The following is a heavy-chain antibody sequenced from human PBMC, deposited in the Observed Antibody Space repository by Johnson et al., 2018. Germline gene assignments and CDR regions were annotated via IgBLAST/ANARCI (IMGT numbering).Heavy chain of an antibody. V-gene: IGHV1-69*01. CDR1: GGTFSNFA. CDR3: AKERFHGPQYDSSGYYMVAFDI. D-gene: IGHD3-22*01. J-gene: IGHJ3*02. Sequence: QVQLVQSGAEVKKPGSSXKVSCKASGGTFSNFAFSWVRQAPGQGLEWMGGIIPIFGTANYAQKFQGRVTITADGSTTAYMELSSLTSEDPAVYYGAKERFHGPQYDSSGYYMVAFDIWGQRTMVTVSS. CDR2: IIPIFGTA.